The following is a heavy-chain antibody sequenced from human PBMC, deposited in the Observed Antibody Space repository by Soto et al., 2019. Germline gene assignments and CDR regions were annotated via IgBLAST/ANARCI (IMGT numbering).Heavy chain of an antibody. J-gene: IGHJ1*01. CDR2: ITSSSSSI. D-gene: IGHD2-15*01. Sequence: PGGSLRLSCAASGFTFSSYSMNWVSQAPGMGLEWVSYITSSSSSISYADSVKGRFTISRDNAKNSLYLQMNSLKDEDTAVYYCALLSPMVAYWVQVWGQGTLVTAPQ. CDR3: ALLSPMVAYWVQV. CDR1: GFTFSSYS. V-gene: IGHV3-48*02.